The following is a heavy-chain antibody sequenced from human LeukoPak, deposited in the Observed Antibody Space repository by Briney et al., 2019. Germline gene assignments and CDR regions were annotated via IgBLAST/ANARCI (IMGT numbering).Heavy chain of an antibody. CDR3: ARERDKYANWFDT. V-gene: IGHV4-59*01. Sequence: SETLSLTCTVSGGSISSYYWSWIRQPPGKGLEWIGYIYYSGSTNYNPSLKSRVTISLDTSKNQFSPNLNSVTAADTAVYYCARERDKYANWFDTWGQGTLVTVSS. D-gene: IGHD2-8*01. J-gene: IGHJ5*02. CDR2: IYYSGST. CDR1: GGSISSYY.